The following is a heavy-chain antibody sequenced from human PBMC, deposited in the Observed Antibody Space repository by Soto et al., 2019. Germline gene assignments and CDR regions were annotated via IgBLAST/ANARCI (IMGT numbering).Heavy chain of an antibody. V-gene: IGHV4-34*01. CDR3: ARDKITGLFDY. J-gene: IGHJ4*02. CDR2: INHSGST. Sequence: QVQLQQWGAGLLKPSETLSLTCAVYGGSFSGYYWTWIRQPPGTGLEWIGEINHSGSTNYNPSLSGRGTISVDTSKNQFPLKLTSVTAADTAVYYCARDKITGLFDYWGQGTLVTVSS. D-gene: IGHD2-8*02. CDR1: GGSFSGYY.